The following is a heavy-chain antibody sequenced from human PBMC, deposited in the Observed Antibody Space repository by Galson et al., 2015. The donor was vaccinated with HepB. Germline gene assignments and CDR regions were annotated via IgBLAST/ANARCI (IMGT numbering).Heavy chain of an antibody. J-gene: IGHJ6*02. CDR2: MKADGSER. CDR3: VRHLDGYAYYYGLDV. D-gene: IGHD3-16*01. Sequence: SLRLSCAASGFTFNTYWMTWIRQAPGKGLEWVANMKADGSERHYVDSVRGRFTISRDNAKNSLYLQMNSLRAEDTAVYYCVRHLDGYAYYYGLDVWGQGTTVTVS. CDR1: GFTFNTYW. V-gene: IGHV3-7*01.